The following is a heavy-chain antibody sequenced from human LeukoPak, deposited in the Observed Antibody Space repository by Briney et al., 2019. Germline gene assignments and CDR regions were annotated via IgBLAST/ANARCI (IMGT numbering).Heavy chain of an antibody. Sequence: PGGSLRLSCAASGFTFSSYAMSWVRQAPGKGLEWVSAISGSGGSTYYADSVKGRFTISRDNSKNTLYLQMNSLRAEDTAVYYCAKDDRSKGSGSYGNYFDYWGQGTLVTVSS. CDR2: ISGSGGST. V-gene: IGHV3-23*01. J-gene: IGHJ4*02. D-gene: IGHD3-10*01. CDR1: GFTFSSYA. CDR3: AKDDRSKGSGSYGNYFDY.